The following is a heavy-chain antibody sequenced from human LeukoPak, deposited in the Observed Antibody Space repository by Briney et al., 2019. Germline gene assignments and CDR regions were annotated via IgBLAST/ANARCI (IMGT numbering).Heavy chain of an antibody. J-gene: IGHJ4*02. D-gene: IGHD5-18*01. Sequence: SGGSLRLSCAASGFTFSSYGMHWVRQAPGKGLEWVAVIWYDGTNKYYGDSVKGRYTISRDNSKNMLYLQMNSLRAEDTAVYFCVREDTAVAAFDYWGQGTLVTVS. CDR1: GFTFSSYG. CDR2: IWYDGTNK. CDR3: VREDTAVAAFDY. V-gene: IGHV3-33*01.